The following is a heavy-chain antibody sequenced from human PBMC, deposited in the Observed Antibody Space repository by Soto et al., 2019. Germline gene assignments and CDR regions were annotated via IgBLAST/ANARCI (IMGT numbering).Heavy chain of an antibody. CDR2: IIPIFGTA. CDR3: ARDGGRHSGGIDY. D-gene: IGHD1-26*01. V-gene: IGHV1-69*01. Sequence: QVQLVQSGAEVKKPGSSVKVSCKASGGTFSSYSINWVRHAPGQGLEWMGEIIPIFGTANYAQKFQGRVTIAADEATSTAYMEVSSLRSEDTAVYYCARDGGRHSGGIDYWGQGTLVTVSS. CDR1: GGTFSSYS. J-gene: IGHJ4*02.